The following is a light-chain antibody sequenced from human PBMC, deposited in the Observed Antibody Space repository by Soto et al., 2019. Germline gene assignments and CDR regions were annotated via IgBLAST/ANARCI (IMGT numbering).Light chain of an antibody. Sequence: EIVLTQSPATLSLSPGERATLSCRARQSVSSYLAWYQQKPGQAPRLLIYDASNMATGIPARFSGSWSGTDFTLTSSSLEPEDFAVYYCQQRSNWHQYSSGQGTKLEIK. J-gene: IGKJ2*01. CDR3: QQRSNWHQYS. V-gene: IGKV3-11*01. CDR2: DAS. CDR1: QSVSSY.